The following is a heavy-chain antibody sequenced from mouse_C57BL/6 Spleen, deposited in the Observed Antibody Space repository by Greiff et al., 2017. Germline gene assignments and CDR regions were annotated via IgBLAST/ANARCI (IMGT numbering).Heavy chain of an antibody. V-gene: IGHV2-6-1*01. D-gene: IGHD2-4*01. CDR1: GFSLTSYG. CDR3: ARHPYDYGYAMDY. J-gene: IGHJ4*01. CDR2: IWSDGST. Sequence: QVQLKESGPGLVAPSQSLSITCTVSGFSLTSYGVHWVRQPPGKGLEWLVVIWSDGSTTYNSALKSRLSISKDNYKSQVFLKMNSLQTDDTAMYYCARHPYDYGYAMDYWGQGTSVTVSS.